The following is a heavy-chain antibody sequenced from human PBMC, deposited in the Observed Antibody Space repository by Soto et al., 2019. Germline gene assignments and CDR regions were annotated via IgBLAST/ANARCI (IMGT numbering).Heavy chain of an antibody. CDR3: ASHSSHWPFFDF. Sequence: PSETLSLTCTVSGGSISSYYWSWIRQPPGKGLEWIGYIYYTGLSNSNPSLNSRVTMSVDTSKNQFSLKQSSVTAADTAVYYCASHSSHWPFFDFWGQGTLVTVSS. CDR2: IYYTGLS. J-gene: IGHJ4*02. V-gene: IGHV4-59*01. D-gene: IGHD6-13*01. CDR1: GGSISSYY.